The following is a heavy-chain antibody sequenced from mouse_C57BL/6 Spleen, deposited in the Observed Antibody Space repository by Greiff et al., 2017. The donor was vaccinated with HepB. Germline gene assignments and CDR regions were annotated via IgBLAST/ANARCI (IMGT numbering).Heavy chain of an antibody. CDR1: GYSITSGYY. CDR2: ISYDGSN. Sequence: ESGPGLVKPSQSLSLTCSVTGYSITSGYYWNWIRQFPGNKLEWMGYISYDGSNNYNPSLKNRISITRDTSKNQFFLKLNSVTTEDTATYYCARADYDGGFDYWGQGTTLTVSS. V-gene: IGHV3-6*01. CDR3: ARADYDGGFDY. J-gene: IGHJ2*01. D-gene: IGHD2-4*01.